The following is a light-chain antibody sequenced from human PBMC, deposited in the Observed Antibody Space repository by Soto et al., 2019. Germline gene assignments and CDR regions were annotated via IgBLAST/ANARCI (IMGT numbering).Light chain of an antibody. CDR3: SSYTTSNTRQIV. CDR2: DVS. V-gene: IGLV2-14*03. Sequence: QSDLTQPASVSGSPGQSITISCPGTSIDVGGYNYVSWYQHHPGKAPKLLIYDVSNRPSGVSNRFSGSKSDNTASLTISGLQPEDEADYYCSSYTTSNTRQIVFGTGTKVTVL. J-gene: IGLJ1*01. CDR1: SIDVGGYNY.